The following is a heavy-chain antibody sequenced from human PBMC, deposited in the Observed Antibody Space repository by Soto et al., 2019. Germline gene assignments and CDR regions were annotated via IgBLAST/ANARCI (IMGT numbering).Heavy chain of an antibody. CDR2: IYHSGST. CDR1: GGSISRGSYS. CDR3: ARAGGLGAVAVDY. V-gene: IGHV4-30-2*01. J-gene: IGHJ4*02. D-gene: IGHD6-19*01. Sequence: QLQLQESGSGLVKPSQTLSLTCAVSGGSISRGSYSWSWIRQPPGKGLEWIGYIYHSGSTYYNPSLKSRVTISVDRSKNQFSLKLSSVTAADTAVYYCARAGGLGAVAVDYWGQGTLVTVSS.